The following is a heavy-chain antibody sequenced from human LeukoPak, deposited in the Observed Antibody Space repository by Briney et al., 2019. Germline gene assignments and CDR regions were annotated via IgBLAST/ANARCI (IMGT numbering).Heavy chain of an antibody. CDR1: GFTSSSEP. CDR2: INSDGNTR. Sequence: GGSLGLSCGASGFTSSSEPMSWVRQAPGKGLEWVSSINSDGNTRHYADSVNGRFTISRDNGKNMLYLQVNSLRVEDTAVYYCAKGVSGWAFDCWGQGTLVAVSS. V-gene: IGHV3-23*01. J-gene: IGHJ4*02. CDR3: AKGVSGWAFDC. D-gene: IGHD6-19*01.